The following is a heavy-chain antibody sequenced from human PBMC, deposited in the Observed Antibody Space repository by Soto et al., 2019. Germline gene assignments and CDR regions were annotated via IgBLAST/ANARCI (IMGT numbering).Heavy chain of an antibody. J-gene: IGHJ4*02. CDR1: GGTFSSYA. Sequence: QVQLVQSGAEVKKPGSSVKVSCKASGGTFSSYAISWVRQAPGQGLEWMGGIIPLFGTADYAQKFQGRVTITADESTSTAYMELSSLRSEDTAVYYCARDGGVYDYSPFDYWGQGTLVTVSS. CDR3: ARDGGVYDYSPFDY. D-gene: IGHD4-4*01. V-gene: IGHV1-69*12. CDR2: IIPLFGTA.